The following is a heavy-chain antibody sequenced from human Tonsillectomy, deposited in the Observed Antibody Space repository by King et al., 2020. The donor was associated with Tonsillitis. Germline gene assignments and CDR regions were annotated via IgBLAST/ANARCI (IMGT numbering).Heavy chain of an antibody. Sequence: VQLVESGGGLVQPGGSLRLSCSASGFTFSSYAMHWVRQAPGKGLEYVSAISSNGGSRYYADSVKGRFTISRDNSKNTLYLQMSSLRAEDTAVYYCVKDRAVTGTTCFDYWGQGTLVTVSS. J-gene: IGHJ4*02. V-gene: IGHV3-64D*06. CDR1: GFTFSSYA. CDR2: ISSNGGSR. D-gene: IGHD1-7*01. CDR3: VKDRAVTGTTCFDY.